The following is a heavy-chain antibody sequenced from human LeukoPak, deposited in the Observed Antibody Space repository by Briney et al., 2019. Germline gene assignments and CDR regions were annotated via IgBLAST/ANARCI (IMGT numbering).Heavy chain of an antibody. J-gene: IGHJ2*01. V-gene: IGHV4-59*08. CDR3: ARLVVAATNWYFDL. Sequence: PSETLSLTCSVSGGSINSYYWSWIRQPPGKGLEWIGYIYYSGSTNYNPSLKSRVTMSVGTSKNQFSLKLSSVTAADTAVYCCARLVVAATNWYFDLWGRGTLVTVSS. D-gene: IGHD2-15*01. CDR2: IYYSGST. CDR1: GGSINSYY.